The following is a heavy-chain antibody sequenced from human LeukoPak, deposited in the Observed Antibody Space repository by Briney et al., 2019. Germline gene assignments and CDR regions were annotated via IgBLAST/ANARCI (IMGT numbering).Heavy chain of an antibody. D-gene: IGHD5-12*01. Sequence: KPSETLSPTRTVSGGSISSYYWSWIRQPPGKGLEWIGYIYYSGSTNYNPSLKSRVTISVDTSKNQFSLKLSSVTAADTAVYYCAREGSGYDGHDYWGQGTLVTVSS. J-gene: IGHJ4*02. V-gene: IGHV4-59*01. CDR2: IYYSGST. CDR3: AREGSGYDGHDY. CDR1: GGSISSYY.